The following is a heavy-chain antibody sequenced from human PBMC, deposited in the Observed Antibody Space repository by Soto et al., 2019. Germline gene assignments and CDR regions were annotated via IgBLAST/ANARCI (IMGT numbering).Heavy chain of an antibody. CDR1: GDSISSGYF. V-gene: IGHV4-34*01. J-gene: IGHJ5*01. CDR2: IDQNGFT. Sequence: SETLSLTCTVSGDSISSGYFWNWIRQSPDKGLEWIGEIDQNGFTRYNPSLRSRVTTSVDTSKNQFSLRLTSVTAADTAVYYCARVRDWFDSWGPGTLVTVSS. CDR3: ARVRDWFDS.